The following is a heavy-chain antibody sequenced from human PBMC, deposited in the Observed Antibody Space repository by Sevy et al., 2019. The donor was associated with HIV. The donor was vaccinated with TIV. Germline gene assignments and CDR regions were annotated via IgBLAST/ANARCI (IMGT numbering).Heavy chain of an antibody. CDR1: GGSISSSSYY. J-gene: IGHJ4*02. D-gene: IGHD3-3*01. Sequence: SETLSLTCTVSGGSISSSSYYWGWIHQPPGKGLEWIGSIYYSGSTYYNPSLKSRVTISVDTSKNQFSLKLSSVTAADPAVYYCARSGDYDFWSGYSTAVFDYWGQGTLVTVSS. V-gene: IGHV4-39*01. CDR2: IYYSGST. CDR3: ARSGDYDFWSGYSTAVFDY.